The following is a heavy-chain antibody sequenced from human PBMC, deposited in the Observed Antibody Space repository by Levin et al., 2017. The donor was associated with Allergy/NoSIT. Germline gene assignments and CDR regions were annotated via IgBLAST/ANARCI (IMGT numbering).Heavy chain of an antibody. D-gene: IGHD6-19*01. CDR2: IWYDGSNK. V-gene: IGHV3-33*01. CDR1: GFTFSSYG. CDR3: ARGSSDAYSSGWYTRNFDAFDI. Sequence: GGSLRLSCAASGFTFSSYGMHWVRQAPGKGLEWVAVIWYDGSNKYYADSVKGRFTISRDNSKNTLYLQMNSLRAEDTAVYYCARGSSDAYSSGWYTRNFDAFDIWGQGTMVTVSS. J-gene: IGHJ3*02.